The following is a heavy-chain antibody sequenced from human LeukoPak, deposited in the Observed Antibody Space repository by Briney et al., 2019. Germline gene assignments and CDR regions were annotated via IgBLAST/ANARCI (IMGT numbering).Heavy chain of an antibody. CDR3: ARPHSISGDDAFDI. J-gene: IGHJ3*02. CDR2: IKQDGSEK. Sequence: GGSLRLSCAASGFTFRRYWMTWVPQAPGKGLEWVANIKQDGSEKYYVGSVMGRFTISRDNAKNSLFLQINSLRAEDTAVYYCARPHSISGDDAFDIWGHGTMVSVSS. V-gene: IGHV3-7*01. CDR1: GFTFRRYW. D-gene: IGHD3-3*01.